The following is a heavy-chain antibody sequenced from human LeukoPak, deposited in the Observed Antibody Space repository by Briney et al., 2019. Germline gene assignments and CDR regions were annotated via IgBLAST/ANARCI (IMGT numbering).Heavy chain of an antibody. V-gene: IGHV4-59*08. CDR2: IYYSGST. CDR1: GGSISSHY. J-gene: IGHJ4*02. Sequence: SETLSLTCTVSGGSISSHYWSWIRQPPGKGLEWIGYIYYSGSTKYNPSLKSRVTISVDTSKNQFSLKLSSVTAADTAVYYCGSGSYYFDYWGQGTLVTVST. CDR3: GSGSYYFDY. D-gene: IGHD3-10*01.